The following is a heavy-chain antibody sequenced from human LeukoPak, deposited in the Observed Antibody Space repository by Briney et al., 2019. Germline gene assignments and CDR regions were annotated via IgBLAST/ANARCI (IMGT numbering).Heavy chain of an antibody. D-gene: IGHD6-13*01. CDR2: INHSGST. CDR1: GVSFSGYY. J-gene: IGHJ4*02. V-gene: IGHV4-34*01. Sequence: PSETLSLTCAVYGVSFSGYYWSWIRQPPGKGLEWIGEINHSGSTNYNPSLKSRVTISVDTSKNQFSLKLSSVTAADTAVYYCARASESWYVDYWGQGTLVTVSS. CDR3: ARASESWYVDY.